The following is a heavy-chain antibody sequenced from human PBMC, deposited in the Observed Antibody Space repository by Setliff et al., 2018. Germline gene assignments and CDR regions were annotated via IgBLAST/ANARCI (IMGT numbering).Heavy chain of an antibody. V-gene: IGHV4-34*01. CDR2: INHSGST. J-gene: IGHJ4*02. Sequence: SETLSLTCAVYGGSFSGYYWSWIRQPPGKGLEWIGEINHSGSTYYNPSLKSRVTISVDTSKNQFSLKLSSVTAADTAVYYCARPAVGVTSGFDYWGPGTLVTVSS. D-gene: IGHD1-26*01. CDR3: ARPAVGVTSGFDY. CDR1: GGSFSGYY.